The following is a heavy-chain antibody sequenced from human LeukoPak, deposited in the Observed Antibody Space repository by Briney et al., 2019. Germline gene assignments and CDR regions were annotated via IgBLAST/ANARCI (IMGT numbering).Heavy chain of an antibody. CDR1: GCSFTNYW. Sequence: GESLKISCKGSGCSFTNYWIGWVRQMPGKGLEWMGMIYPGDSDTRYSPSFQGQVTISADKSISTAYLQWSSLKASDTAMYYCATSLGYCSSTSCQNWFDPWGQGTLVTVSS. D-gene: IGHD2-2*01. CDR3: ATSLGYCSSTSCQNWFDP. V-gene: IGHV5-51*01. CDR2: IYPGDSDT. J-gene: IGHJ5*02.